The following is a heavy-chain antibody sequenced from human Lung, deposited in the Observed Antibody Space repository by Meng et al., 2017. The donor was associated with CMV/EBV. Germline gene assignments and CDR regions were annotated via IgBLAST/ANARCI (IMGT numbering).Heavy chain of an antibody. CDR3: AKDRIAVVPKGGLIRPRVDYYYGMDV. Sequence: GESLKISCVASGFTFSRNAMHWVRQAPGKGLEWVAFIRYDGSNKYYVDSVKGRFTISRDNSKNTVYVQMNSLRAEDTAVYYCAKDRIAVVPKGGLIRPRVDYYYGMDVWGQGTTVTVSS. CDR2: IRYDGSNK. J-gene: IGHJ6*02. D-gene: IGHD6-19*01. V-gene: IGHV3-30*02. CDR1: GFTFSRNA.